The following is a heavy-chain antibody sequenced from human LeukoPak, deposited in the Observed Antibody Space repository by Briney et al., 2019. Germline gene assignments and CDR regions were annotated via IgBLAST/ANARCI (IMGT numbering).Heavy chain of an antibody. V-gene: IGHV3-23*01. D-gene: IGHD1-26*01. Sequence: GGSLILSCAASGFTFSSYAMSWVRQAPGKGLEWVSAISGSGGSTYYADSVKGRFTISRDNSKNTLYLQMNSLRAEDTAVYYCAKNLVGATQYYFDYWGQGTLVTVSS. CDR1: GFTFSSYA. CDR3: AKNLVGATQYYFDY. J-gene: IGHJ4*02. CDR2: ISGSGGST.